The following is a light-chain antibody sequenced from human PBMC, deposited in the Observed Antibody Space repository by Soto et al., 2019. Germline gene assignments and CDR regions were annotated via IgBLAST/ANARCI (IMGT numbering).Light chain of an antibody. J-gene: IGKJ4*01. CDR3: QQFSSYPLT. Sequence: EIVLTQFPGTLSLSPGERATLSCRASQSVSSSYLAWYQQKPGQAPRLLIYDASSRATGIPDRFSGGGSGTDFTLTISRLEPEDFAVYYCQQFSSYPLTFGGGTKV. V-gene: IGKV3-20*01. CDR2: DAS. CDR1: QSVSSSY.